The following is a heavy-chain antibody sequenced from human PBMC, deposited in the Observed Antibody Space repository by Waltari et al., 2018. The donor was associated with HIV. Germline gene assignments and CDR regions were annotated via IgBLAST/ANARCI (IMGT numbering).Heavy chain of an antibody. Sequence: QLQLQESGPGLVKPSETLSLTCTVSGGSISSSDYYWGWIRQPPGKGLEWIGTMDYSGSTYYNPSLKSRVTITLDTSKNQFSLKLSSVTAADTAVYYCEYGARRMNCDYWGQGTLVIVSS. D-gene: IGHD4-17*01. CDR1: GGSISSSDYY. V-gene: IGHV4-39*01. CDR2: MDYSGST. J-gene: IGHJ4*02. CDR3: EYGARRMNCDY.